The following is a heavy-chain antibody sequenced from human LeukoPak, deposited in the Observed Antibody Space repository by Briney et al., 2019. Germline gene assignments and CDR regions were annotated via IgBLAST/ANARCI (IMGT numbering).Heavy chain of an antibody. CDR3: AELGITMIGGV. CDR2: INSDGSST. D-gene: IGHD3-10*02. V-gene: IGHV3-74*01. J-gene: IGHJ6*04. Sequence: PGGSLRLSCAASGFTFSSYWMHWVRQAPGKGLVWVSRINSDGSSTTYAASVKGRFTISRDNAKNTLYLQMNSLRAEDTAVYYCAELGITMIGGVWGKGTTVTISS. CDR1: GFTFSSYW.